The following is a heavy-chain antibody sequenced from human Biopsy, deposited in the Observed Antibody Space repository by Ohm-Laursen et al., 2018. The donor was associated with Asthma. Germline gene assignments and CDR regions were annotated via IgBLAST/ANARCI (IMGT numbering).Heavy chain of an antibody. CDR2: ISYDGSSI. D-gene: IGHD6-19*01. J-gene: IGHJ4*02. V-gene: IGHV3-30-3*01. Sequence: SLRLSCTAFGFTFSIYDIHWVRQAPGKGLEWVAVISYDGSSIYYADPVKGRFTISRDNSKNTLSLQMNSLTAEDTAVSYCAREGVAGTHIEDWGQGTLVTVSS. CDR3: AREGVAGTHIED. CDR1: GFTFSIYD.